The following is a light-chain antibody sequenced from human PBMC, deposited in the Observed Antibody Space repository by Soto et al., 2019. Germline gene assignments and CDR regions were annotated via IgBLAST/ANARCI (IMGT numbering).Light chain of an antibody. Sequence: EIVMTKSPATLSLVPGERATLACRSSQSVSNNYLAWYQQKPGQAPRLLIYGASTRATGIPDRFSGSGSGTHFTLTISRLEPGDFAVYYCQHFGGTTFTFGQGTRLEIK. V-gene: IGKV3-20*01. CDR3: QHFGGTTFT. CDR2: GAS. CDR1: QSVSNNY. J-gene: IGKJ5*01.